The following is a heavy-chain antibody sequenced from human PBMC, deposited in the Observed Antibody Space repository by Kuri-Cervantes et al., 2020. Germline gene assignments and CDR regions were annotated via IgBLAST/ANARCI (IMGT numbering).Heavy chain of an antibody. J-gene: IGHJ4*02. V-gene: IGHV3-52*01. CDR2: IKCDGSEK. CDR3: ARGSSGYYSPLDY. D-gene: IGHD3-22*01. Sequence: GGSLRLSCAASGFTFSSSWMHWVCQAPEKGLEWVADIKCDGSEKYYVDSVKGRLTISRDNSKNTLYLQMNSLRPEDTAVYYCARGSSGYYSPLDYWGQGTLVTDSS. CDR1: GFTFSSSW.